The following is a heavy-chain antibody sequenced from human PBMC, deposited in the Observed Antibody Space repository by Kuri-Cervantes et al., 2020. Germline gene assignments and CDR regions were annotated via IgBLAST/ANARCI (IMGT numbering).Heavy chain of an antibody. V-gene: IGHV3-7*01. CDR1: GGSISSGGYY. D-gene: IGHD5-12*01. Sequence: GESLKISCTVSGGSISSGGYYWSWIRQAPGKGPEWVANIKQDGSEKYYVDSVKGRFTISRDNAKNSLYLQMNSLRAEDTAVYYCARLPYSGDDYFDYWGQGTLVTVSS. CDR3: ARLPYSGDDYFDY. CDR2: IKQDGSEK. J-gene: IGHJ4*02.